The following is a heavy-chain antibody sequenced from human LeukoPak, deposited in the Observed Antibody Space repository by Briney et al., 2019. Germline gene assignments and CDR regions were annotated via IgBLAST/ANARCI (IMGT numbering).Heavy chain of an antibody. CDR3: ARDGYGSGSYYDPLGY. V-gene: IGHV3-7*05. CDR1: GFTFSSYW. Sequence: GGSLRLSCAASGFTFSSYWMSWVRQAPGKGLEWVANIKQDGSEKYYVDSVKGRFTISRDNAKNSLYLQMNSLGAEDTAVYYCARDGYGSGSYYDPLGYWGQGTLVTVSS. D-gene: IGHD3-10*01. CDR2: IKQDGSEK. J-gene: IGHJ4*02.